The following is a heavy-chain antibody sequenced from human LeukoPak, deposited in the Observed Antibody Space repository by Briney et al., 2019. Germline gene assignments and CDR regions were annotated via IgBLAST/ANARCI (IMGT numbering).Heavy chain of an antibody. V-gene: IGHV3-74*01. CDR3: ASGVVIWLGHTFDM. D-gene: IGHD3-10*01. CDR2: INSDGTNT. CDR1: GFTVGTYW. Sequence: PGGSLRLSCAASGFTVGTYWMHWARQVPGKGLMWVARINSDGTNTIYTDSVKGRFTISRDNAKNTVYLQMNSLTVEDTAVYYCASGVVIWLGHTFDMWGQGTMVTVSS. J-gene: IGHJ3*02.